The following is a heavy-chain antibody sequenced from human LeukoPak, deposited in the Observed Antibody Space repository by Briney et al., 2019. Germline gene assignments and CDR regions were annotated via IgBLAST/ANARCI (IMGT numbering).Heavy chain of an antibody. Sequence: AGGSLRLSCTASGFTFCDYAMSWVRQAPGEGLEGVGFIRSKAYGGTTEYAASVKGRFTISRDDSNSIAYLQMNSLKTEDTAVYYCTRAGAKDYYHYMDVWGKGTTVTISS. CDR2: IRSKAYGGTT. CDR1: GFTFCDYA. V-gene: IGHV3-49*04. CDR3: TRAGAKDYYHYMDV. D-gene: IGHD3-10*01. J-gene: IGHJ6*03.